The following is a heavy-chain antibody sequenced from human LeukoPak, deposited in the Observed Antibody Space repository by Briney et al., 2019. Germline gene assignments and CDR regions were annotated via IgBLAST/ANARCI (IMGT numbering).Heavy chain of an antibody. CDR3: AKGLRFLEWFYWDY. J-gene: IGHJ4*02. D-gene: IGHD3-3*01. V-gene: IGHV3-23*01. CDR1: GFTFSSYA. Sequence: GGSLRLSCAASGFTFSSYAISWVRQAPGKGLEWVSAISGSGGSTYYADSVKGRFTISRDNSKNTLYLQMNSLRAEDTAVYYCAKGLRFLEWFYWDYWGQGTLVTVSS. CDR2: ISGSGGST.